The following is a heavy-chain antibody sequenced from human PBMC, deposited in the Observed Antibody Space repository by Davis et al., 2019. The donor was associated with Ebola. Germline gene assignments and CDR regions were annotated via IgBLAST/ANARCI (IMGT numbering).Heavy chain of an antibody. CDR3: ARGGLFAATDY. V-gene: IGHV3-74*01. Sequence: GESLKISCAASGFSFSSYWMWWVRQGPGKGLVWVAQINPDGTNTNYADSVKGRFTISRDNAKNTLFLQMISLRAEVTAVYYCARGGLFAATDYWGQGTLVTVSS. CDR1: GFSFSSYW. D-gene: IGHD2-21*01. J-gene: IGHJ4*02. CDR2: INPDGTNT.